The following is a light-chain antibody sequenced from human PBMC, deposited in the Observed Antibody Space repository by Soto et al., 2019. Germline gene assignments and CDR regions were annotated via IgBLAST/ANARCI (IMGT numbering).Light chain of an antibody. CDR3: QQYNSFTWT. CDR2: DAS. V-gene: IGKV1-5*01. CDR1: QSISSW. Sequence: DIQMTQSPSTLSASVGDRVTITCRASQSISSWLAWYQQKPGKAPKLLIYDASSLESGVPSRFSGSGSGTVFTLTISSLQPDDFATYYCQQYNSFTWTFGQGTKVDMK. J-gene: IGKJ1*01.